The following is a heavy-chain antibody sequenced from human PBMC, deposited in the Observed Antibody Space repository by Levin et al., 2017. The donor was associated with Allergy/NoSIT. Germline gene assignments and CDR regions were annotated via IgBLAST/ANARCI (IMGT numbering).Heavy chain of an antibody. D-gene: IGHD2-21*02. J-gene: IGHJ4*02. Sequence: ASVKVSCKASGYTFTTHDINWVRQAPGQGLEWMGWISTYNGNTQYAQKLQGRVTMTTDTSTSTAYMELRSLRSDDTAMYYCARDGGCGGGGDCYSLSVDYWGQGTLVTVSS. CDR1: GYTFTTHD. CDR3: ARDGGCGGGGDCYSLSVDY. V-gene: IGHV1-18*01. CDR2: ISTYNGNT.